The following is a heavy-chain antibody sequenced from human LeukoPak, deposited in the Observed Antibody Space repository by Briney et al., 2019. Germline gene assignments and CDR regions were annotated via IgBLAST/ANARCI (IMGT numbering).Heavy chain of an antibody. J-gene: IGHJ4*02. CDR3: AKFYYGSGSYPLNFDY. V-gene: IGHV3-23*01. CDR2: IRTSDANI. Sequence: ETLSLTCTVSGGSISSYYWSWVRQAPGKGLEWVSTIRTSDANIYYADSVKGRFTISRDNSMNTLYLQMNSLRAEDTALYYCAKFYYGSGSYPLNFDYWGQGTLVTVSS. D-gene: IGHD3-10*01. CDR1: GGSISSYY.